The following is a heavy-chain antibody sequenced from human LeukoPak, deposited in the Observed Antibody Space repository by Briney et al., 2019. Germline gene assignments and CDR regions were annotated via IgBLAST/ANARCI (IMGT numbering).Heavy chain of an antibody. D-gene: IGHD3-16*01. J-gene: IGHJ4*02. CDR2: INQDGTEK. CDR3: ARGKFDFDY. V-gene: IGHV3-7*01. Sequence: GGSLRLSCADSGFTFSNFWMSWVRQAPGKGLEWVANINQDGTEKYYVDSVKGRFTISRDNAKTSLYLQMNSLRAEDTAVYYCARGKFDFDYWGQGTLVTVSS. CDR1: GFTFSNFW.